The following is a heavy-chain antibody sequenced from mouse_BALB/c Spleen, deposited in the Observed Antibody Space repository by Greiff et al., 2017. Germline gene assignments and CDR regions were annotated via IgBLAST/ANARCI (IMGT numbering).Heavy chain of an antibody. D-gene: IGHD1-1*01. CDR3: ARDGEVEAWFAY. J-gene: IGHJ3*01. Sequence: EVMLVESGGGLVKPGGSLKLSCAASGFTFSSYAMSWVRQTPEKRLEWVATISSGGSYTYYPDSVKGRFTISRDNAKNTLYLQMSSLRSEDTAMYYCARDGEVEAWFAYWGQGTLVTVSA. CDR2: ISSGGSYT. V-gene: IGHV5-9-1*01. CDR1: GFTFSSYA.